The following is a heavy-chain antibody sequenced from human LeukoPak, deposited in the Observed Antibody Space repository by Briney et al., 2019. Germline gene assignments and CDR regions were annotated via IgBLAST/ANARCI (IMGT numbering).Heavy chain of an antibody. CDR2: ISGSGGST. V-gene: IGHV3-21*01. CDR3: ASDSSSSPAYYHYYMDA. J-gene: IGHJ6*03. D-gene: IGHD6-13*01. Sequence: GGSLRLSCAASGFTFSSYWMSWVRQAPGKGLEWVSAISGSGGSTYYADSVKGRFTISRDNAKSSLFLQMNSLRAEDTGVYYCASDSSSSPAYYHYYMDAWGKGTTVTVSS. CDR1: GFTFSSYW.